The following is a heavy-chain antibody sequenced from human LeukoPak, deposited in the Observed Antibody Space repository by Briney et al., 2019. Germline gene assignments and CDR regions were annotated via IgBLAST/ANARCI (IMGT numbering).Heavy chain of an antibody. J-gene: IGHJ6*03. CDR2: IRYNGDNK. Sequence: GGSLRLSCEASGFSFSDYGMHWVRQAPGKGLEWVAFIRYNGDNKYYADSVKGRFTVSRDNSQSTLYLQMNSLRAEDTAVYYCARDFSPLVYYYYYYYMDVWGKGTTVTVSS. D-gene: IGHD2-8*02. CDR3: ARDFSPLVYYYYYYYMDV. V-gene: IGHV3-30*02. CDR1: GFSFSDYG.